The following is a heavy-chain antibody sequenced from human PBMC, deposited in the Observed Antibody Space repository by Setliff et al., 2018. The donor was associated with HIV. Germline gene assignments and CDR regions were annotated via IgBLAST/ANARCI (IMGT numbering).Heavy chain of an antibody. CDR2: IYSGGST. Sequence: PGGSLRLSCAVSEVIVSNNYMSWVRQAPGKGLEWVSVIYSGGSTDHADSVKGRFMFSRDTTKTSFYLQMNSLRAEDTGVYYCTRGEDWGQGTLVTVSS. J-gene: IGHJ4*02. V-gene: IGHV3-53*01. CDR3: TRGED. D-gene: IGHD1-26*01. CDR1: EVIVSNNY.